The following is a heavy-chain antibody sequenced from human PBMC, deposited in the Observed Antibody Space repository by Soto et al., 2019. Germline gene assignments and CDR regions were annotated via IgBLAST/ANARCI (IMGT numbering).Heavy chain of an antibody. V-gene: IGHV4-31*03. J-gene: IGHJ4*02. CDR2: IYYSGST. CDR1: GGSISSGGYY. Sequence: SETLSLTCTVSGGSISSGGYYWSWIRQHPGKGLEWIGYIYYSGSTYYNPSLKSRVTISVDASKNQFSLKLSSVTAADTAVYYCARAFAHGGFAYWGQGNLVTVSS. CDR3: ARAFAHGGFAY. D-gene: IGHD2-15*01.